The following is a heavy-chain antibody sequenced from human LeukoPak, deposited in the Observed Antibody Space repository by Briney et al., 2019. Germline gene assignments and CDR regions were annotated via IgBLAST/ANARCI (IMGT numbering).Heavy chain of an antibody. CDR2: INGAGSVT. D-gene: IGHD3-22*01. V-gene: IGHV3-7*03. CDR1: GFTFTSSW. CDR3: ASEVTYYYDSRGLGAFDY. Sequence: SGGSLRLSCAASGFTFTSSWMCWVRQAPGKGLEWLANINGAGSVTNYVHSVRGRFTISRDNAKKSLYLQMNSLRAEDTAVYYCASEVTYYYDSRGLGAFDYWGQGTLVTVSS. J-gene: IGHJ4*02.